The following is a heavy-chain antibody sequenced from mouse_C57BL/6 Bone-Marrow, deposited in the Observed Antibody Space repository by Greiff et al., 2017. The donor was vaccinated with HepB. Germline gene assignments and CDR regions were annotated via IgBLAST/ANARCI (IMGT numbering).Heavy chain of an antibody. V-gene: IGHV7-3*01. CDR3: ARAPYGIYVWFSD. J-gene: IGHJ3*01. D-gene: IGHD2-1*01. CDR1: GFTFTDYY. CDR2: ISNKANGYTT. Sequence: DVKLVESGGGLVQPGGSLSLSCAASGFTFTDYYMSWVRQPPGKALEWLGFISNKANGYTTEYSASVKGRFTISRDNAQSILYLQMNALRAEDSATYYCARAPYGIYVWFSDWGQGTLVTVSA.